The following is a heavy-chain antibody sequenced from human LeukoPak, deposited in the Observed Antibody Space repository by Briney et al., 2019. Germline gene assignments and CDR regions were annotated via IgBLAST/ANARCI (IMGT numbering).Heavy chain of an antibody. J-gene: IGHJ5*02. V-gene: IGHV3-21*01. CDR3: ARDLQPASYYDSSASRSNWFDP. CDR1: GFTFSSYS. CDR2: ISSSSSHI. D-gene: IGHD3-22*01. Sequence: GGSLRLSCAASGFTFSSYSMNWVRQAPGKGLEWVSSISSSSSHIYYADSVKGRFTISRDNAKNSLYLQMNSLRAEDTAVYYCARDLQPASYYDSSASRSNWFDPWGQGTLVTVSS.